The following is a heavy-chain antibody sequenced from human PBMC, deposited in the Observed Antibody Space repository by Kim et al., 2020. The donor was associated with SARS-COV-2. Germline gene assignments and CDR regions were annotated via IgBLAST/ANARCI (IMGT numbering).Heavy chain of an antibody. D-gene: IGHD5-18*01. CDR3: ARDQVDGYWS. J-gene: IGHJ4*02. Sequence: GGSLRLSCAASGFSVRSFYMSWVRQAPGEGLEWLSVIYVDGNTHYADSVRGRFTISRDNSENIVYLQLNTLRVEDTAVYYCARDQVDGYWSRGQGTLVTVPS. V-gene: IGHV3-66*01. CDR1: GFSVRSFY. CDR2: IYVDGNT.